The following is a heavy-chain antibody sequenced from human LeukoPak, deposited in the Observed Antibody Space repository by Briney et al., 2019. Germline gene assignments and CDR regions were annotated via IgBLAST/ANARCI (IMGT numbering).Heavy chain of an antibody. CDR2: IYYSGST. J-gene: IGHJ4*02. CDR3: ARSSSDFWSGYYVQKFDY. V-gene: IGHV4-59*01. Sequence: SETLSLTCTVSGGSISSYYWSWIRQPPGKGLEWIGYIYYSGSTNYNPSLKSRVTISVGTSKNQFSLKLSSVTAADTAVYYCARSSSDFWSGYYVQKFDYWGQGTLVTVSS. D-gene: IGHD3-3*01. CDR1: GGSISSYY.